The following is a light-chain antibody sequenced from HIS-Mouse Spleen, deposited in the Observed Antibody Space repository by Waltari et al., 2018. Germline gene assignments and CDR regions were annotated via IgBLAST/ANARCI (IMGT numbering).Light chain of an antibody. CDR2: DVS. Sequence: QSALTQPAAVSGPPGQSITISCTGTSSDVGGYHYVSWYQQHPGKAPKRMIYDVSNRPSGVSNRFSGSKSGNTASLTISGLQAEDEADYYCSSYTSSSTEVFGGGTKLTVL. J-gene: IGLJ2*01. CDR3: SSYTSSSTEV. V-gene: IGLV2-14*03. CDR1: SSDVGGYHY.